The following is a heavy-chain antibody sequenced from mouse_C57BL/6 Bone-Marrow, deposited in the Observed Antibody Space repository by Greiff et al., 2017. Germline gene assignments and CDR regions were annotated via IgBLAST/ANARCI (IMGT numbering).Heavy chain of an antibody. CDR3: ARKGIYDYDGGFAY. D-gene: IGHD2-4*01. CDR1: GYTFTSYW. Sequence: QVQLQQPGAELVTPGASVKLSCKASGYTFTSYWMHWVKQRPGQGLEWIGEIDPSDSYTNYNQKFKGKSTLTVDKSSSTAYMQLSSLTSEDSAVYYCARKGIYDYDGGFAYWGQGTLVTVSA. V-gene: IGHV1-69*01. J-gene: IGHJ3*01. CDR2: IDPSDSYT.